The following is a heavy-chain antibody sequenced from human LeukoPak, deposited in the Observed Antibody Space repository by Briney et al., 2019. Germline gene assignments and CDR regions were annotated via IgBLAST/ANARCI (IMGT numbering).Heavy chain of an antibody. Sequence: MTSETLSLTCTVSGGSISSYYWSWIRQPPGKGLEWIGYIYYSGSTNYNPSLKSRVTTSVDTSKNQFSLKLSSVTAADTAVYYCARAGGGYSSGWYGTLYYFDYWGQGTLVTVSS. CDR2: IYYSGST. V-gene: IGHV4-59*01. CDR3: ARAGGGYSSGWYGTLYYFDY. J-gene: IGHJ4*02. D-gene: IGHD6-19*01. CDR1: GGSISSYY.